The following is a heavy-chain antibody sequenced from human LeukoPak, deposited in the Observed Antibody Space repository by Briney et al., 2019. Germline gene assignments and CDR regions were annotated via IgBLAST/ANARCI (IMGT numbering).Heavy chain of an antibody. D-gene: IGHD5-18*01. CDR2: ISSSSSYI. Sequence: GGSLRLSCAASGFTFSSYSMNWVRQAPGRGLEWVPSISSSSSYIYYADSVKGRFTISRDNAKNSLYLQMNSLRAEDTAVYYCARDLGYSYGYCFDYWGQGTLVTVSS. V-gene: IGHV3-21*01. CDR3: ARDLGYSYGYCFDY. J-gene: IGHJ4*02. CDR1: GFTFSSYS.